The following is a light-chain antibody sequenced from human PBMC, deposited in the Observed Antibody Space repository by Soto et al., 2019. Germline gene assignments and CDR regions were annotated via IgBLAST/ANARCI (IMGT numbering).Light chain of an antibody. CDR3: QRYNSVPPVT. Sequence: DIQMTQSPSSLSASVGDRVTITCRASQGITNYLAWYQQQPGKVPKLLMYVASTLQSGVPSRFSGSGSGTDFTLTISSLQPEDVATYYCQRYNSVPPVTFGPGTKVNL. J-gene: IGKJ3*01. V-gene: IGKV1-27*01. CDR1: QGITNY. CDR2: VAS.